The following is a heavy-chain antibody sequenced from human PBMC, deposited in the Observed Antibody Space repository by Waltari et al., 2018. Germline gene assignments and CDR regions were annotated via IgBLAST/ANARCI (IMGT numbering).Heavy chain of an antibody. CDR2: IYYSGST. CDR3: AREVGYYYDSSGYGYYFDY. D-gene: IGHD3-22*01. Sequence: QVQLQESGPGLVKRPQTLSLTCTVSGGSISRGASASSRIRPPPRKGLGWIGYIYYSGSTYYNPSLKSRVTISVDTSKNQFSLKLSSVTAADTAVYYCAREVGYYYDSSGYGYYFDYWGQGTLVTVSS. J-gene: IGHJ4*02. V-gene: IGHV4-30-4*08. CDR1: GGSISRGASA.